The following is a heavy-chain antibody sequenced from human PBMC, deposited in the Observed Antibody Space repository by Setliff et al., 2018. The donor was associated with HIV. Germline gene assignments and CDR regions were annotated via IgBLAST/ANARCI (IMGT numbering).Heavy chain of an antibody. D-gene: IGHD2-15*01. CDR3: ARDFSGGHYHDY. V-gene: IGHV3-7*01. CDR2: IKQDGSEK. J-gene: IGHJ4*02. CDR1: GFTFRNYT. Sequence: GGSLRLSCAASGFTFRNYTMNWVRQAPGKGLEWVAIIKQDGSEKYYVDSVKGRFTISRDNAKNSLFLQMNSLRAEDTALYYCARDFSGGHYHDYWGQGITVTVSS.